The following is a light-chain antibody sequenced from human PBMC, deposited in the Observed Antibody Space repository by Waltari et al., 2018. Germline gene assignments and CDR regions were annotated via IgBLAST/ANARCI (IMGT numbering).Light chain of an antibody. CDR2: YDS. J-gene: IGLJ3*02. CDR3: QVWDRNPDHTEV. Sequence: SYVLTQPPAVSVAPGKTARITCGGNDIGRNSVHWYQQKPGQAPVVVMSYDSDRPSGIPERFSGSNSGNTATLTITRVEAGDEADYYCQVWDRNPDHTEVFGGGTRVTVL. V-gene: IGLV3-21*04. CDR1: DIGRNS.